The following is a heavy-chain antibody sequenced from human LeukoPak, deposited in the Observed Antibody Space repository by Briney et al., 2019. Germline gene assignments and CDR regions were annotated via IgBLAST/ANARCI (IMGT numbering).Heavy chain of an antibody. CDR3: AKDFMSKRFHYFDC. CDR1: GFTFSSYA. CDR2: LSASGGST. V-gene: IGHV3-23*01. D-gene: IGHD3-16*01. Sequence: GGSLRLSCGASGFTFSSYAMSWVRQAPGKGLEWVSALSASGGSTYYADSVKGRFTISRDNSKNTLYLQMNSLRVEDTAIYYCAKDFMSKRFHYFDCWGQGTLVTVSS. J-gene: IGHJ4*02.